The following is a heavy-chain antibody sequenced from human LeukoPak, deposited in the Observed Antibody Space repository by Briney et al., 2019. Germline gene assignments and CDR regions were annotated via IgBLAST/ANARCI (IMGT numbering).Heavy chain of an antibody. D-gene: IGHD4-23*01. Sequence: SETLSLTCTVSGGSLSSGDYFWSWIRQPPGKGLEWIGYIYYSGSTYYNPSLKSRVTISVDTSKNQFSLKLSSVTAADTAVYYCARDSKNGGYFDYWGQGTLVTVSS. J-gene: IGHJ4*02. CDR1: GGSLSSGDYF. CDR2: IYYSGST. CDR3: ARDSKNGGYFDY. V-gene: IGHV4-30-4*01.